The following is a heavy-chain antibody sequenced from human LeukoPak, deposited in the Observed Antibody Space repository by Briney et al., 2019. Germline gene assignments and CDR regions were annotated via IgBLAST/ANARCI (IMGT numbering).Heavy chain of an antibody. V-gene: IGHV1-18*04. Sequence: ASVKVSCKASGYSFTSNYIHWVRQAPGQGLEWMGWISAYNGNTNYAQKLQGRVTMTTDTSTSTAYMELRSLRSDDTAVYYCARGLDSQFDLWFGEFWGQGTLVTVSS. CDR2: ISAYNGNT. D-gene: IGHD3-10*01. CDR1: GYSFTSNY. CDR3: ARGLDSQFDLWFGEF. J-gene: IGHJ4*02.